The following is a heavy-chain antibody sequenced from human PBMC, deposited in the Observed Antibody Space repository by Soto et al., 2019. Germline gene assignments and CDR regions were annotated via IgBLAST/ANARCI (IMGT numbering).Heavy chain of an antibody. J-gene: IGHJ4*02. CDR3: ARHEGYSGYAPFDY. CDR2: IYYSGST. D-gene: IGHD5-12*01. V-gene: IGHV4-39*01. CDR1: GGSISSSSYY. Sequence: SETLSLTCTVSGGSISSSSYYWGWIRQPPGKGLEWIGSIYYSGSTYYNPSLKSRVTISVDTSKSQFSLKLSSVTAADTAVYYCARHEGYSGYAPFDYWGQGTLVTVSS.